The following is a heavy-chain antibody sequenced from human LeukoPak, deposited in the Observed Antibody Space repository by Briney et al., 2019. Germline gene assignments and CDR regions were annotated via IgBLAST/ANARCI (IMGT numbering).Heavy chain of an antibody. CDR2: IYYSGST. CDR3: ARQGGGFWYFDL. J-gene: IGHJ2*01. D-gene: IGHD6-25*01. V-gene: IGHV4-59*08. CDR1: GGSISSYY. Sequence: PSETLSLTCTVSGGSISSYYWSWIRQPPGKGLEWIGYIYYSGSTNYNPSFKSRVTISVDTSKNQFSLKLSSVTAADTAVYYCARQGGGFWYFDLWGRGTLVTVSS.